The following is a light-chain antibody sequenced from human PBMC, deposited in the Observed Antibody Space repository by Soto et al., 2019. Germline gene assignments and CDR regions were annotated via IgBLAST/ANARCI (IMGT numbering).Light chain of an antibody. CDR2: KAS. CDR1: QTISSW. V-gene: IGKV1-5*03. J-gene: IGKJ1*01. Sequence: DIQMTHSPSTLSGSVGDGVTITWRASQTISSWLAWYQQKPGKAPKLLIYKASTLKSGVPSRFNGSGSGTEFTLTISSPQPDEFATYYCQHYNSYSEAFGQGTKVDIK. CDR3: QHYNSYSEA.